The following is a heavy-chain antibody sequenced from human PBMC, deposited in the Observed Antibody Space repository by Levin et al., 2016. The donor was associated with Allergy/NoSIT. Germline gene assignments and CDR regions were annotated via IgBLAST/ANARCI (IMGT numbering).Heavy chain of an antibody. CDR3: ASRYLIRYFDPDWGGAFDI. Sequence: ASVKVSCKASGYTFTSYAMHWVRQAPGQRLEWMGWINAGNGNTKYSQKFQGRVTITRDTSASTAYMELSSLRSEDTAVYYCASRYLIRYFDPDWGGAFDIWGQGTMVTVSS. CDR1: GYTFTSYA. CDR2: INAGNGNT. J-gene: IGHJ3*02. V-gene: IGHV1-3*01. D-gene: IGHD3-9*01.